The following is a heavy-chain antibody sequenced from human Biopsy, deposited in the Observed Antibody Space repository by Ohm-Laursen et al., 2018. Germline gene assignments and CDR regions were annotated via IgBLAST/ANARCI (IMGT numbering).Heavy chain of an antibody. Sequence: TLSLTCTVSGDSISSGGHYWSWIRQFPGKGLEWIAYIYHTGSTYYNPSLKSRLSIAIDTSKNQFSVSLRSVTAADTAVYYCARADMVTTIVDYWGQGTLVTVFS. CDR1: GDSISSGGHY. CDR2: IYHTGST. J-gene: IGHJ4*02. CDR3: ARADMVTTIVDY. D-gene: IGHD5-12*01. V-gene: IGHV4-31*03.